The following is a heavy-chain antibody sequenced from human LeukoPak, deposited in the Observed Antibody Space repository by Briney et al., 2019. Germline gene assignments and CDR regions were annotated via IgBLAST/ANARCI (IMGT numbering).Heavy chain of an antibody. V-gene: IGHV4-59*11. CDR3: ARVGIAAAGTG. CDR2: IYYTGNT. Sequence: SETLSLTCTVSGGSISSHYWGWIRQPPGKGLEWIGYIYYTGNTFYNPSLKSRVTISIDTSKNQFSLKLSSVTAAETAVYYCARVGIAAAGTGWGQGTLVTVSS. J-gene: IGHJ4*02. D-gene: IGHD6-13*01. CDR1: GGSISSHY.